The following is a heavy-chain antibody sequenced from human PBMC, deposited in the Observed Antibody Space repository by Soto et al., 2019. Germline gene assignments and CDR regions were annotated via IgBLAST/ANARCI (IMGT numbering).Heavy chain of an antibody. J-gene: IGHJ4*02. V-gene: IGHV3-23*01. Sequence: EVQLLESGGGLVQPGGSLRLSCAASGFTFSSDAMSWVRQAPGKGLEWVSVVSGNGAYTYYADSVKGRFTISRDNSKNTHYLQMNSLRAEDTAVYFCAKDVYCTSTTCSRSYDYWGQGTLVTVSS. CDR2: VSGNGAYT. CDR3: AKDVYCTSTTCSRSYDY. D-gene: IGHD2-2*01. CDR1: GFTFSSDA.